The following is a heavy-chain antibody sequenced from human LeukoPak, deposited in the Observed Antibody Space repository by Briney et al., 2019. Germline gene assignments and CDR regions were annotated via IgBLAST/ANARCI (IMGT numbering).Heavy chain of an antibody. J-gene: IGHJ5*02. D-gene: IGHD3-3*01. CDR1: GGSISSSNW. Sequence: SGTLSLTCAVSGGSISSSNWWSWVRQPPGKGLEWIGEIYHSGSTNYNPSLKSRVTISVDTSKNQFSLKLSSVTAADTAVYYCAGLTILNWFDPWGQGTLVTVSS. CDR2: IYHSGST. CDR3: AGLTILNWFDP. V-gene: IGHV4-4*02.